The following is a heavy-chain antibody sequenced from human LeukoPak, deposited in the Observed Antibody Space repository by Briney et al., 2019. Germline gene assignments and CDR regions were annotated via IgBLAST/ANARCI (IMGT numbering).Heavy chain of an antibody. CDR1: GYTFTSYD. J-gene: IGHJ4*02. CDR2: MNPNSGNT. V-gene: IGHV1-8*01. CDR3: ARGETDSYYFDY. Sequence: ASVKVSCKAFGYTFTSYDINWVRQATGQGLEWMGWMNPNSGNTGYAQKFQGRVTMTRNTSISTAYMELSSLRSEDTAVYYCARGETDSYYFDYWGQGTLVTVSS. D-gene: IGHD3-22*01.